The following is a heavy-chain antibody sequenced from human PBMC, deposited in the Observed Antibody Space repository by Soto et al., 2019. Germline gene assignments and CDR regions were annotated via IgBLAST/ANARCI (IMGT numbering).Heavy chain of an antibody. J-gene: IGHJ5*02. D-gene: IGHD6-13*01. CDR3: ARRPGSSLSALPNGFDP. Sequence: QLQLQESGPGLVKPSETLSLTCTVSGGSISSSSYYWGWIRQPPGKGLEWIGSISYSGSTYYNPPLNSRATISADTSKNQFSLKLSSVTAADTAVYYCARRPGSSLSALPNGFDPWGQGTLVTVSS. CDR2: ISYSGST. CDR1: GGSISSSSYY. V-gene: IGHV4-39*01.